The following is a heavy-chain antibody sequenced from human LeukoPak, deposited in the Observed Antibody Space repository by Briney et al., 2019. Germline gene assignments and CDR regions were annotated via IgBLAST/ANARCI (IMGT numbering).Heavy chain of an antibody. Sequence: GGSLRLSCAASGFTFSSYSMNWVRQAPGKGLEWVSSISSSSSYIYYADSVKGRFTISRDNAKNSLYLEMSSLRAEDTAVYYCAKGLGRNSYYFDYWGQGTLVTVSS. J-gene: IGHJ4*02. V-gene: IGHV3-21*01. CDR2: ISSSSSYI. CDR3: AKGLGRNSYYFDY. CDR1: GFTFSSYS. D-gene: IGHD2-15*01.